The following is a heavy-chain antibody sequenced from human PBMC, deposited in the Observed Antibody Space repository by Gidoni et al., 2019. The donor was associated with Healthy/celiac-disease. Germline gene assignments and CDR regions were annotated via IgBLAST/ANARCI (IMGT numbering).Heavy chain of an antibody. CDR1: GGSISSYY. CDR2: IYYSGST. D-gene: IGHD3-3*01. V-gene: IGHV4-59*01. CDR3: AREGGGAYDFWSGYRKEGYGMDV. J-gene: IGHJ6*02. Sequence: QVQLQESGPGLVKPSETLSLTCTVSGGSISSYYWSWIRQPPGKGLEWIGYIYYSGSTNYNPSLKSRVTISVDTSKNQFSLKLSSVTAADTAVYYCAREGGGAYDFWSGYRKEGYGMDVWGQGTTVTVSS.